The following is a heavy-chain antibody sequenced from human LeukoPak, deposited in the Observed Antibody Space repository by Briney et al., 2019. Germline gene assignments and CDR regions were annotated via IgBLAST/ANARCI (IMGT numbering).Heavy chain of an antibody. J-gene: IGHJ4*02. CDR2: ISYDGSNK. Sequence: GRSLRLSCAASGFNFNNYDMHWVRQAPGKGLEWVAGISYDGSNKYYADSVKGRFTISRDNSKNTLYLQMNSLRAEDTAVYYCAKDFLDYGDFGYFDYWGQGTLVTVSS. CDR1: GFNFNNYD. V-gene: IGHV3-30*18. D-gene: IGHD4-17*01. CDR3: AKDFLDYGDFGYFDY.